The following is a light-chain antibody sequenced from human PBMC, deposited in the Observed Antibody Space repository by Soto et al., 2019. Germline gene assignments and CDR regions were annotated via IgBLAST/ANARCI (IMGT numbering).Light chain of an antibody. CDR3: QQYHSYST. V-gene: IGKV1-5*03. J-gene: IGKJ1*01. Sequence: DIQMTQSPSTLSASVVDRVTITCRASQSISPWLAWYQQKPGKAPKLLIYQASNLESGVPSRFSGSGSGTEFSLTISSLQPDDFATYYCQQYHSYSTFGQGTKVDIK. CDR1: QSISPW. CDR2: QAS.